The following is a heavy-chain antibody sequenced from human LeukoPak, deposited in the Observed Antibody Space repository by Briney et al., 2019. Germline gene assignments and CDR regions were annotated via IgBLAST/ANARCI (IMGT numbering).Heavy chain of an antibody. V-gene: IGHV4-39*01. D-gene: IGHD2-15*01. CDR1: GGSISSSSYY. CDR3: ARTGYCSGGSCQVFDY. CDR2: IYYSGST. J-gene: IGHJ4*02. Sequence: PSETLSLTCTVSGGSISSSSYYWGWIRQPPGKGLEWIGSIYYSGSTYYNPSLKSRVTISVDTSKNQFSLKLSSVTAADTAVYYCARTGYCSGGSCQVFDYWGQGTLVTVSS.